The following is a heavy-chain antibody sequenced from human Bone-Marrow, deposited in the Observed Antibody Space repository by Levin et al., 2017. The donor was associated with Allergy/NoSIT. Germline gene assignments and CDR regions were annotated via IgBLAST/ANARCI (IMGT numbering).Heavy chain of an antibody. CDR2: VSSGVLKT. V-gene: IGHV3-11*01. D-gene: IGHD3-22*01. CDR3: AATTFHFDSRGPKPDGFEM. J-gene: IGHJ3*02. CDR1: GFNFREYY. Sequence: GESLKISCAASGFNFREYYMSWIRQTPGKGLEWVACVSSGVLKTYYTDSVRGRFTITRDNDKDSVFLEMNSLRAKDTAVYYCAATTFHFDSRGPKPDGFEMWGPGTMVTVSS.